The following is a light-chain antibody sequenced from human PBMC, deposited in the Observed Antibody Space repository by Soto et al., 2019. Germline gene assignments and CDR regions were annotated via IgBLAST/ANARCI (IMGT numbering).Light chain of an antibody. CDR3: QQSYSTPRT. CDR2: AAS. V-gene: IGKV1-39*01. CDR1: QSISSN. Sequence: DIQMTQSPSSLSASVGDRVTITCRASQSISSNLNWYQQKPGKAPKLLIYAASSLQSGVPSRFSGGASGTDFTLTISSLQPEDFANYSCQQSYSTPRTFGGGTKVDIK. J-gene: IGKJ4*01.